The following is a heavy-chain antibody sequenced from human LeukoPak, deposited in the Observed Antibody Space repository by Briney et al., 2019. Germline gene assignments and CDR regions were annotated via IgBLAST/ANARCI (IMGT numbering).Heavy chain of an antibody. Sequence: ASVKVSCKASGYTFTGYYMHWVRQAPGQGLEWTGWINPNSGGTNYAQKFQDRGTMTRDTSISTAYMELSRLRSDDTAVYYCAREERRSDAFDIWGQGTMVTVSS. CDR3: AREERRSDAFDI. CDR2: INPNSGGT. CDR1: GYTFTGYY. V-gene: IGHV1-2*02. J-gene: IGHJ3*02.